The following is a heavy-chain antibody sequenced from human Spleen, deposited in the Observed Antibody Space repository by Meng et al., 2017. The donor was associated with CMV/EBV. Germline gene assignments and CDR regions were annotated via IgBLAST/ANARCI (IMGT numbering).Heavy chain of an antibody. CDR2: ISSSSDYI. Sequence: GESLKISCEVSKFTFTNYGMNWVRQAPGKGLEWVSSISSSSDYIYYADSVKGRFTISRDNAKNSLYLQMSSLRAEDTAVYYCAGPGGDDSSGGIDYWGQGTLVTVSS. D-gene: IGHD3-22*01. V-gene: IGHV3-21*01. J-gene: IGHJ4*02. CDR1: KFTFTNYG. CDR3: AGPGGDDSSGGIDY.